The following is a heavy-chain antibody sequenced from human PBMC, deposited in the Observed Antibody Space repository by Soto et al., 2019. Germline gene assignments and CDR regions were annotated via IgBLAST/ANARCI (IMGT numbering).Heavy chain of an antibody. D-gene: IGHD2-2*01. V-gene: IGHV4-39*01. CDR3: ARYCSHTSCYRDTFDD. CDR2: IYYTGGT. Sequence: SETLSLTCTVSGDSISTRSNYWAWIRQPPGKGLEWIGSIYYTGGTYYNPSLKSRVTIFLDTSKNQFSLNLNSVTAADTAVYYCARYCSHTSCYRDTFDDWGQGTLVTVSS. CDR1: GDSISTRSNY. J-gene: IGHJ4*02.